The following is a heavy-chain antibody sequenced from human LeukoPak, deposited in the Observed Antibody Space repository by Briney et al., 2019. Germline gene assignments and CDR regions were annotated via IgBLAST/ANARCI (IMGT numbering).Heavy chain of an antibody. CDR1: GYTFTRYD. Sequence: GASVKVSCKASGYTFTRYDINWVRQATGQGLEWMGWMNPNSGNTGYAQKFQGRVTMTRNTSISTAYMELSSLRSEDTAVYYCAREGILTGYYNLWGQGTLVTVSS. CDR2: MNPNSGNT. D-gene: IGHD3-9*01. CDR3: AREGILTGYYNL. J-gene: IGHJ4*02. V-gene: IGHV1-8*01.